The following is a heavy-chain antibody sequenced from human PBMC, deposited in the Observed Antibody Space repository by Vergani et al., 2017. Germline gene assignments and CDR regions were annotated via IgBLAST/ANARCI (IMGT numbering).Heavy chain of an antibody. Sequence: QVQLQESGPGLVKPSETLSLTCTVSGGPISSYYWGWIRQPPGKGLEWIGSSYSSGSTYYNPSLKSRVTISVDTSKNQFSLKLSSVTAADTAVYYCARDLAGRGNWNYYYYYGMDVWGQGTTVTVSS. V-gene: IGHV4-39*07. D-gene: IGHD1-20*01. J-gene: IGHJ6*02. CDR2: SYSSGST. CDR1: GGPISSYY. CDR3: ARDLAGRGNWNYYYYYGMDV.